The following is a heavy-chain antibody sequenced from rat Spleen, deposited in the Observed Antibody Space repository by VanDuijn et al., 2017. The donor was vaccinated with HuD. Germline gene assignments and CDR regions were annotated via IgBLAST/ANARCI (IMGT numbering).Heavy chain of an antibody. CDR1: GFSLTSYN. J-gene: IGHJ2*01. CDR3: ARGDSYSGDGPR. CDR2: IWNTGAT. V-gene: IGHV2-41*01. D-gene: IGHD1-1*01. Sequence: QVQLKESGPGLVQPSQTLSLTCTVAGFSLTSYNVHWVRQPPGKGLEWMGVIWNTGATRYNSALKSRLIIRKDTSKSQIFLKMNSLQTEDTATYYCARGDSYSGDGPRWGQGVMFTVSS.